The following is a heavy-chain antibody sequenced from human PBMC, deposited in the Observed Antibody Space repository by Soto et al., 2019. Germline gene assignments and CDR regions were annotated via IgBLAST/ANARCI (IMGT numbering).Heavy chain of an antibody. CDR1: GYSFTSYG. D-gene: IGHD2-15*01. J-gene: IGHJ6*02. V-gene: IGHV1-18*01. Sequence: ASVKVSCKASGYSFTSYGISWVRRAPGQGLEWMGWISAYNGNTNYAQKLQGRVTITTDTSTSTAYMELRSLRSDDTAVYYCARRNWCCGWDVWGQGTRVTVSS. CDR2: ISAYNGNT. CDR3: ARRNWCCGWDV.